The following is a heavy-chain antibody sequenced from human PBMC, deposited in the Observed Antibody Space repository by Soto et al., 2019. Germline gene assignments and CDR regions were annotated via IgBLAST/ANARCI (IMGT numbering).Heavy chain of an antibody. CDR1: GYTFTSYG. CDR3: ATAHGDFWSGYYQYYFDY. V-gene: IGHV1-18*01. J-gene: IGHJ4*02. D-gene: IGHD3-3*01. CDR2: ISAYNGNT. Sequence: QVQLVQSGAEVKKPGASVKVSCKASGYTFTSYGISWVRQAPGQGLEWMGWISAYNGNTNYTQKLQGRVTMTTDTSTSTAYMELRSLRSDDTVVYYCATAHGDFWSGYYQYYFDYWGQGTLVTVSS.